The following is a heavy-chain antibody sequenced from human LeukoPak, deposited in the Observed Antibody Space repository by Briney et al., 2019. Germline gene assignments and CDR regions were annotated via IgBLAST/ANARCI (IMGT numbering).Heavy chain of an antibody. Sequence: PSETLSLTCTVSGGSISRDYWSWIRQPAGKGLEWIGRIYTSGSTNYNPSLKSRVTISVDTSKNQFSLKLSSVTAADTAVYYCARLRLRYTRNGDSSSYEVFDIWGQGTVVTVSS. CDR2: IYTSGST. CDR1: GGSISRDY. D-gene: IGHD2-21*01. V-gene: IGHV4-4*07. J-gene: IGHJ3*02. CDR3: ARLRLRYTRNGDSSSYEVFDI.